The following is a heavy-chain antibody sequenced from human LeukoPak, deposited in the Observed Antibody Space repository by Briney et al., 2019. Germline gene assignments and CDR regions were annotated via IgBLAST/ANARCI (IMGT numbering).Heavy chain of an antibody. Sequence: SETLSLTCAVYGGSFSGYYWSWIRQPPGKGLEWIGEINHSGSTNYNPSLKSRVTISVDKSKNQFSLKLSSVTAADTAVYYCAGAYSSGWYGGWFDPWGQGILVTVSS. J-gene: IGHJ5*02. V-gene: IGHV4-34*01. CDR1: GGSFSGYY. D-gene: IGHD6-19*01. CDR3: AGAYSSGWYGGWFDP. CDR2: INHSGST.